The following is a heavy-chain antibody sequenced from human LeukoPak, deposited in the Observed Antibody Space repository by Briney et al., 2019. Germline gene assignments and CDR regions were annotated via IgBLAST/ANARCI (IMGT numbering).Heavy chain of an antibody. CDR2: ISGSGYYT. V-gene: IGHV3-23*01. J-gene: IGHJ6*03. CDR3: AKDGSWGDYYFYFYMDV. D-gene: IGHD3-16*01. CDR1: GFTFGNFG. Sequence: GGSLRLSCEASGSGFTFGNFGGSWGRQAPGRGVERVSCISGSGYYTYYTGSVKGPFTISRDNSNNTLYIEIDSLRAEDTAVYYCAKDGSWGDYYFYFYMDVWGKGTTVTVSS.